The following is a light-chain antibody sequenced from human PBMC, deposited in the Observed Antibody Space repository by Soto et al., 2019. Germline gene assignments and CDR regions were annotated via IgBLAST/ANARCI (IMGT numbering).Light chain of an antibody. CDR1: QSVGTY. J-gene: IGKJ1*01. Sequence: ETVLTQSPATLSLSPGERATLSCRASQSVGTYLAWYQHKPGQAPRLLIYDASNRATGIPARFSGAGSGTDFTLTISSLEPEDFAVYYCQQRSKWPGTFGQGTKVEIK. CDR2: DAS. V-gene: IGKV3-11*01. CDR3: QQRSKWPGT.